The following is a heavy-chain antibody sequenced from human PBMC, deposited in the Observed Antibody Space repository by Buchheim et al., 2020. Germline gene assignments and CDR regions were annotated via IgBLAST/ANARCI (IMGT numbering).Heavy chain of an antibody. J-gene: IGHJ2*01. Sequence: QVQLQQWGAGLLKPSETLSLTCAVYGGSFSGDYWSWIRQPPGKGLEWIGEINNSGNTNYNPSLKSRVTISIAPSKNQFSLKLSSVSAADTAVYYCAREKFDLWGRGTL. CDR2: INNSGNT. V-gene: IGHV4-34*01. CDR1: GGSFSGDY. CDR3: AREKFDL.